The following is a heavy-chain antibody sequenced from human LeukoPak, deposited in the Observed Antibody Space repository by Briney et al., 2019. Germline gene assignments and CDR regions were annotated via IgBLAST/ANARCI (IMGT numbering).Heavy chain of an antibody. Sequence: GASVKVSCKASGYTFTSYGISWVRQAPGQGLEWMGWISAYNGNINYAQKFQGRVTITTDESTSTAYMELSSLRSEDTAVYYCARGDYDILTGYYKGFDYWGQGTLVTVSS. V-gene: IGHV1-18*01. D-gene: IGHD3-9*01. J-gene: IGHJ4*02. CDR3: ARGDYDILTGYYKGFDY. CDR1: GYTFTSYG. CDR2: ISAYNGNI.